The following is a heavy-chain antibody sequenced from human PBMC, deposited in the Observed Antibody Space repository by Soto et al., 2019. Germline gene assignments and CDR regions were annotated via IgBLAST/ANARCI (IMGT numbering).Heavy chain of an antibody. CDR2: ISYEGSNT. CDR3: ARVTPGNNLYYFSGLDV. Sequence: GGSLRLSCVASGFTFDTYGIHWVRQAPGKGLQWVALISYEGSNTYYADSVRGRFTISRDNSKHTLYLQINALRPEDTGVYYYARVTPGNNLYYFSGLDVWGAGTSGIVSS. CDR1: GFTFDTYG. J-gene: IGHJ6*04. D-gene: IGHD1-1*01. V-gene: IGHV3-30-3*01.